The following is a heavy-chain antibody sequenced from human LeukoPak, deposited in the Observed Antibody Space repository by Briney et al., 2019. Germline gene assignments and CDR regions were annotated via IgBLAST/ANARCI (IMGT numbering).Heavy chain of an antibody. V-gene: IGHV3-33*01. CDR3: ARDKYSSGWRNSNGFDP. CDR2: IWYDGSNK. D-gene: IGHD6-19*01. CDR1: GFTFSSYG. J-gene: IGHJ5*02. Sequence: GGSLRLSCAASGFTFSSYGMHWVRQAPGKVLERVAVIWYDGSNKYYADSVKGRFTISRDNSKNTLYLQMNSLRAEDTAVYYCARDKYSSGWRNSNGFDPWGQGTLVTVSS.